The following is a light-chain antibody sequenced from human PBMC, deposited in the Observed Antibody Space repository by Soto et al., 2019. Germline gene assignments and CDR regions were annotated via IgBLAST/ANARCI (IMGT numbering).Light chain of an antibody. J-gene: IGKJ5*01. V-gene: IGKV1-39*01. CDR1: QNIGRF. CDR2: GAS. Sequence: DIQMTQSPSSLSASVGDRVTITCRTSQNIGRFLNWHQVKPGKAPKVLIYGASKLQSGVPSRFSGSGSDTDFTLTITSVQPEDLATYFCQQTYSAPQITFGQGTRLDI. CDR3: QQTYSAPQIT.